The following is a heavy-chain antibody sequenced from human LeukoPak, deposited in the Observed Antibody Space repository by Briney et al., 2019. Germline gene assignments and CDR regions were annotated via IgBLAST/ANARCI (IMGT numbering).Heavy chain of an antibody. J-gene: IGHJ4*02. CDR2: IRSRLYGGTT. CDR1: GFTFGDYG. CDR3: GRGLTVVGAKYYFDY. D-gene: IGHD1-26*01. V-gene: IGHV3-49*04. Sequence: PGGSLRLSCTTTGFTFGDYGMTWVRQAPGKGLEWVGFIRSRLYGGTTEYAASVKDRFTVSIDDSKSIAYLQMNNVNTEDTAVYFCGRGLTVVGAKYYFDYWGQGTLVTVSS.